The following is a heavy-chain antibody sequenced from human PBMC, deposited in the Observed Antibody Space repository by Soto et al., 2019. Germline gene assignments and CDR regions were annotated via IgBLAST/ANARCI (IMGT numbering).Heavy chain of an antibody. CDR1: GYTFTSYD. Sequence: QVQLVQSGAEVKKPGASVKVSCKASGYTFTSYDINWVRQATGQGLEWMGWMNPNSGNTGYAQKFQGRVTMTRNTSRSTAYMELSSLRSEDTAVYYCARSGSSSTSCYTDYWGQGTLVTVSS. D-gene: IGHD2-2*02. V-gene: IGHV1-8*01. CDR2: MNPNSGNT. J-gene: IGHJ4*02. CDR3: ARSGSSSTSCYTDY.